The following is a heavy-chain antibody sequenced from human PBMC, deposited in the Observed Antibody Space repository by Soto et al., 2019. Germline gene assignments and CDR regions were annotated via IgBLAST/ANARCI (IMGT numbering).Heavy chain of an antibody. V-gene: IGHV3-64*01. D-gene: IGHD5-12*01. Sequence: GGSLRLSCAASGFTFSSYAMHWVRQAPGKGLEYVSAISSNGGSTYYANSVKGRFTISRDNSKNTLYLQMGSLRAEDMAVYYCAREAAGDSGYAGYFDYWGQGTLVTVSS. CDR3: AREAAGDSGYAGYFDY. J-gene: IGHJ4*02. CDR1: GFTFSSYA. CDR2: ISSNGGST.